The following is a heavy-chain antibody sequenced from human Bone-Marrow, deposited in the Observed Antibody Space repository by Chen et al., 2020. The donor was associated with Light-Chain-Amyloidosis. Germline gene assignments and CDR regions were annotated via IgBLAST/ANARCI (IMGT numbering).Heavy chain of an antibody. CDR3: ARTLRYGHQVYFDY. Sequence: QVQLVESGGGVVQPGTSLRLSCVGSGFPFSSHAMHWVRQAPGRGLELVAVNSFDGRADSVQGRFTVSRDKSKSTLYLQMDSLRPDDTAVYYCARTLRYGHQVYFDYWGQGTLVTVSS. CDR2: NSFDG. J-gene: IGHJ4*02. CDR1: GFPFSSHA. D-gene: IGHD3-9*01. V-gene: IGHV3-30*04.